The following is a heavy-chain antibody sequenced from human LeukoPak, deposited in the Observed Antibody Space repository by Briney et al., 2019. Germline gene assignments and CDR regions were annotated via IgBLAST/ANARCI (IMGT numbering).Heavy chain of an antibody. D-gene: IGHD4-17*01. CDR2: INYGGHT. CDR1: GGSISSSAYY. Sequence: PSETLSLTCTVSGGSISSSAYYWGWIRQPPGKGLEWIASINYGGHTYYNLSLKTRVTISIDTSKNRFSLRLSSVTAADTAVYYRARQMNTVTADYWGQGTLVTVSS. J-gene: IGHJ4*02. V-gene: IGHV4-39*01. CDR3: ARQMNTVTADY.